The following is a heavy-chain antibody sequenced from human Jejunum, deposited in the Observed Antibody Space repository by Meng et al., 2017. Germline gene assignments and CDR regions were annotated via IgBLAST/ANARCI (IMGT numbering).Heavy chain of an antibody. D-gene: IGHD1-26*01. Sequence: EVQLVEAGGGLGQPGGSLRLSCAASGFTFSDHYMDWVRQAPGKGLEWVGRTRNKANSYTTDYAASVKGRFTISRDDSKNSLYLQMNSLKTEDTAVYYCARDGRSGSYFDSWGQGTLVTVSS. CDR1: GFTFSDHY. V-gene: IGHV3-72*01. J-gene: IGHJ4*02. CDR2: TRNKANSYTT. CDR3: ARDGRSGSYFDS.